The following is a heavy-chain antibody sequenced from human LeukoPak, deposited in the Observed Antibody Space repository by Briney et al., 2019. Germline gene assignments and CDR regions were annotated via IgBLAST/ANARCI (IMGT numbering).Heavy chain of an antibody. CDR2: ISHTADT. V-gene: IGHV4-34*01. J-gene: IGHJ1*01. Sequence: PSETLSLTCGVFGVSINDYYWSWIRQSPGKGLEWIGEISHTADTRYNPSLESCVTMSVGTCENQLCLKLIFVTAADTAVYYCARIRCGHSGSVCYNHWGLGTLVTVSS. CDR3: ARIRCGHSGSVCYNH. CDR1: GVSINDYY. D-gene: IGHD3-9*01.